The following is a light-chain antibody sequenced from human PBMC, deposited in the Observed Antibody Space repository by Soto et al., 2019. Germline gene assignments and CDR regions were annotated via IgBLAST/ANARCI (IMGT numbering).Light chain of an antibody. V-gene: IGKV1-27*01. CDR2: AAS. J-gene: IGKJ4*01. Sequence: DIQMTQSPSSLSASVGDRVTITCRASQGISNYLAWYQQKPGKVPKLLIYAASTLQSGVPSRFSGSGSGTDFTLTISSLQPDDGASYYCQKYNSAPPLTFGGWTKLEIK. CDR1: QGISNY. CDR3: QKYNSAPPLT.